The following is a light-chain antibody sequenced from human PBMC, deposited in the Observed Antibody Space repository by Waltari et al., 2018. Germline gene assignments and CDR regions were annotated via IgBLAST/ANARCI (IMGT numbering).Light chain of an antibody. CDR2: EVN. J-gene: IGLJ2*01. V-gene: IGLV2-8*01. CDR1: SGDLGTYNY. Sequence: QSALNQPPSASGSPGQSVTISCTGTSGDLGTYNYVSWYQHHPGKAPKLMICEVNKRPPGVPDRFSGSKSGNTASLTVSGVQAGDEADYYRRSYAGTNIDVVFGGGTKLTVL. CDR3: RSYAGTNIDVV.